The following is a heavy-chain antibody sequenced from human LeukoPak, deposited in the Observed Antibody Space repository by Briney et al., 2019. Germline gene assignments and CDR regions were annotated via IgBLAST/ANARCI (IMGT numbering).Heavy chain of an antibody. CDR1: GITFSSYA. J-gene: IGHJ5*02. CDR2: ISSNGGST. D-gene: IGHD2-2*01. V-gene: IGHV3-64*01. Sequence: PGGSLRLSCAASGITFSSYAMHWVRQAPGKGLEYVSAISSNGGSTYYANSVKGRFTISRDNSKNTLYLQMGSLRAEDMAVYYCARDSSTSLSSWGQGTLVTVSS. CDR3: ARDSSTSLSS.